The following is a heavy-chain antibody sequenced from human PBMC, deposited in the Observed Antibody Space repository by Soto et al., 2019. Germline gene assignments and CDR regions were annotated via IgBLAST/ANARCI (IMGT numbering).Heavy chain of an antibody. Sequence: LRLSCAASGFTFDDYAMHWVRQAPGKGLEWVSGISWNSGSIGYADSVKGRFTISRDNAKNSLYLQMNSLRAEDTALYYCAIQGSTSLYYYYGMDVWGQGTTVTVSS. CDR3: AIQGSTSLYYYYGMDV. CDR2: ISWNSGSI. CDR1: GFTFDDYA. D-gene: IGHD2-2*01. J-gene: IGHJ6*02. V-gene: IGHV3-9*01.